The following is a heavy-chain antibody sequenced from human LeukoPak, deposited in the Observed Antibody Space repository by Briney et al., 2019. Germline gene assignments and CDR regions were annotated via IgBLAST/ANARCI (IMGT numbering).Heavy chain of an antibody. Sequence: GGSLRLSCAASGFIFTDYWMNWVRQAPGKGLEWVAMVKYDGIDKQYLDSVKGRFTISRDNAKNSLYLQMNSLRAEDTAVYYCARRHYGSYKNPDAFDIWGQGTMVTVSS. D-gene: IGHD1-26*01. CDR1: GFIFTDYW. CDR2: VKYDGIDK. V-gene: IGHV3-7*01. J-gene: IGHJ3*02. CDR3: ARRHYGSYKNPDAFDI.